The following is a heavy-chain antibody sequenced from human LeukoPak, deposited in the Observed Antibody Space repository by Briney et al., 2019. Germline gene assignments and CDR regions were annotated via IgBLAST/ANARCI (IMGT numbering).Heavy chain of an antibody. V-gene: IGHV3-9*01. Sequence: QPGGSLRLSCVASGFTFGDYAMHWIRQAPGKGLEWVSGITWNSRSSAYVDSVRGRFSISRDNAKNSLYLQINNLRPEYTAFYYCAKGRRGGYRDYFDHWGQGSLVGVSS. J-gene: IGHJ5*02. CDR1: GFTFGDYA. CDR3: AKGRRGGYRDYFDH. D-gene: IGHD4-17*01. CDR2: ITWNSRSS.